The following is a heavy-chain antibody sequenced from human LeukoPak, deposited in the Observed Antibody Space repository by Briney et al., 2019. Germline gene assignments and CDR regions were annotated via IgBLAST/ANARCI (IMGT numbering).Heavy chain of an antibody. CDR1: GLTFSNAW. D-gene: IGHD3-22*01. Sequence: GGSLRLSCAASGLTFSNAWMNWVRQAPGKGLEWVSYISSSGTTIYYADSVKGRFTISRDNAKNSLYLQMNSLRAEDTAVYYCARDDSSGYYYVDYWGQGTLVTVSS. CDR3: ARDDSSGYYYVDY. V-gene: IGHV3-48*04. CDR2: ISSSGTTI. J-gene: IGHJ4*02.